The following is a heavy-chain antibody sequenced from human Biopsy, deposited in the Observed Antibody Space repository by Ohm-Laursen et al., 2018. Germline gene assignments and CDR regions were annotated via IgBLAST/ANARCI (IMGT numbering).Heavy chain of an antibody. CDR3: AAGDNTYKLLH. D-gene: IGHD3-10*01. V-gene: IGHV3-21*01. CDR1: GFTFSTYG. J-gene: IGHJ4*02. Sequence: SLRLSCAASGFTFSTYGLNWVRQAPGRGLECVASITHAGFVYHEDSLKGRFTISRDNAKNSLFLQMNSLRIEDTAFYYCAAGDNTYKLLHWGQGTLVTVSS. CDR2: ITHAGFV.